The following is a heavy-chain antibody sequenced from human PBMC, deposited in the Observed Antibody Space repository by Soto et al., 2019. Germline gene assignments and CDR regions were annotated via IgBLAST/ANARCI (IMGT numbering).Heavy chain of an antibody. CDR1: GYTFTRYD. V-gene: IGHV1-8*01. J-gene: IGHJ6*02. Sequence: ASVKVSCKASGYTFTRYDINWVRQATGQGLEWMGWMNPNSGNTGYAQKFQGRVTMTRNTSISTAYMELSSLRSEDTAVYYCAREDILTGYYYYGIDVWGQGPTVTVSS. D-gene: IGHD3-9*01. CDR3: AREDILTGYYYYGIDV. CDR2: MNPNSGNT.